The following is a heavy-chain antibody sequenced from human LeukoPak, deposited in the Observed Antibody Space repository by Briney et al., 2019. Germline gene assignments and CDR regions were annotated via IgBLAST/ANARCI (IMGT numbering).Heavy chain of an antibody. CDR3: ARHRGYNYGPIDY. Sequence: SETLSLPCTVPGGSIGSSGYYWGWIRQPPGKGLEWIGSLYYGGSVYYNPSLTGRVTISVDTSNNQFSLSLSSVTAADTAVYYWARHRGYNYGPIDYWGQGTLVTVSS. CDR2: LYYGGSV. CDR1: GGSIGSSGYY. J-gene: IGHJ4*02. V-gene: IGHV4-39*01. D-gene: IGHD5-18*01.